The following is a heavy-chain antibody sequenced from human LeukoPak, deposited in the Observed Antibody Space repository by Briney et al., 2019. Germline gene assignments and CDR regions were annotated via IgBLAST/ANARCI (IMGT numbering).Heavy chain of an antibody. CDR3: AKDHTGGSDYGDY. J-gene: IGHJ4*02. CDR1: GFTFSSFG. V-gene: IGHV3-30*18. D-gene: IGHD3-16*01. Sequence: GGSLRLSCAASGFTFSSFGMHCVRQAPGKGLEWVAVISYDGSNKYYAESVKGRFTISRDNSKNTMYLQMNSLRAEDTAVYYCAKDHTGGSDYGDYWGQGTLVTVSS. CDR2: ISYDGSNK.